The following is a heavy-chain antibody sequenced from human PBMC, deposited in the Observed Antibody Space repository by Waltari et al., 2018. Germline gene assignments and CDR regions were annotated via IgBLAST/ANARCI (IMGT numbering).Heavy chain of an antibody. J-gene: IGHJ3*02. Sequence: QVQLVQSGAEVKKPGSSVKVSCKASGGTFSSYAISWVRQAPGQGLEWVGGIIPIFGKANYAKKFQGRVTITAEESTSTAYMELSSLRSEDTAVYYCARDYLVGATTDAFDIWGQGTMVTVSS. CDR3: ARDYLVGATTDAFDI. CDR2: IIPIFGKA. D-gene: IGHD1-26*01. CDR1: GGTFSSYA. V-gene: IGHV1-69*01.